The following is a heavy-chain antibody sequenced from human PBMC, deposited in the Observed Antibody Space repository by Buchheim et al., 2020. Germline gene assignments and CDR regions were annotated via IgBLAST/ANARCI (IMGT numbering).Heavy chain of an antibody. Sequence: QVQLQESGPGLVKPSQTLSLTCTVSGDSVSGGAYYWTWIRQHPGQGLEWIGYVHYSGSTYYNPSLKSRVALSIDTSKNQFSLRLNSMTAADTAVYFCARLLIDYGDHYFDSWGHGTL. D-gene: IGHD4-17*01. V-gene: IGHV4-31*03. J-gene: IGHJ4*01. CDR1: GDSVSGGAYY. CDR2: VHYSGST. CDR3: ARLLIDYGDHYFDS.